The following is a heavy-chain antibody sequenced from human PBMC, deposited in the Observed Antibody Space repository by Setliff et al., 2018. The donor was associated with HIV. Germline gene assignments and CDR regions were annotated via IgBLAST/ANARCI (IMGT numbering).Heavy chain of an antibody. J-gene: IGHJ4*02. CDR1: GGSININPYS. D-gene: IGHD3-10*01. CDR3: ARTYNYYGSHSSYNPRQSHFDS. V-gene: IGHV4-30-2*01. CDR2: IHHSGNT. Sequence: PSETLSLTCGVSGGSININPYSWSWIRQPPGKALEWIGYIHHSGNTQFNPSFKSRVTMSIDVSRNQFSLNLDSVAAADTAVYFCARTYNYYGSHSSYNPRQSHFDSWGQGTLVTVSS.